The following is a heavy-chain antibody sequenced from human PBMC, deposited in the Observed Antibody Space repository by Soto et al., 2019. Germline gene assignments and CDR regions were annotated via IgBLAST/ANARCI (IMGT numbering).Heavy chain of an antibody. J-gene: IGHJ4*02. CDR3: ARNRVGYGDYGAGGVFDY. CDR2: ISSSSSYI. Sequence: GGSLRLSCAASGFTFSSYSMNWVRQAPGKGLEWVSSISSSSSYIYYADSVKGRFTISRDNAKNSLYLQMNSLRAEDTAVYYCARNRVGYGDYGAGGVFDYWGQGPLVTVSS. D-gene: IGHD4-17*01. V-gene: IGHV3-21*01. CDR1: GFTFSSYS.